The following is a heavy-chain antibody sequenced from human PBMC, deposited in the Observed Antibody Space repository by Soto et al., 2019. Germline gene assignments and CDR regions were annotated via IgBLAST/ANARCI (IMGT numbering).Heavy chain of an antibody. D-gene: IGHD3-10*01. V-gene: IGHV4-61*01. Sequence: SETLSLTCTVSGGSVSSGSYYWSWIRQPPGKGLEWIGYIYYSGSTNYNPSLKSRVTISVDTSKNQFSLKLSSVTAADTAVYYCARADGSGSYYKKFDYWGQGTLVTVSS. J-gene: IGHJ4*02. CDR3: ARADGSGSYYKKFDY. CDR1: GGSVSSGSYY. CDR2: IYYSGST.